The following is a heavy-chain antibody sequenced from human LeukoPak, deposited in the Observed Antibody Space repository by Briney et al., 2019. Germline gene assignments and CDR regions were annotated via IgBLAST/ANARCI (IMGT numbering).Heavy chain of an antibody. CDR3: VRGGIQVSGIDEIDY. V-gene: IGHV3-13*01. Sequence: GGSLRLSCAASGFTFRSYDMHWVRQVTGKGLEWVSAVGISGDTYYAGSVKGRFTISREDAKNSLYLQMNSLTAGDTAVYYCVRGGIQVSGIDEIDYWGQGTLVTVSS. CDR1: GFTFRSYD. D-gene: IGHD6-19*01. J-gene: IGHJ4*02. CDR2: VGISGDT.